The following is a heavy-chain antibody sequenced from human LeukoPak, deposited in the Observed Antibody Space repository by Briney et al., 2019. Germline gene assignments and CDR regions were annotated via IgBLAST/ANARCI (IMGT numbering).Heavy chain of an antibody. Sequence: PGXGXXXVSAISGSGGSTYYADSVKGRFTISRDNSKNTLSLQMNSLRAEHTAVYYCAKTEGNYDYVWGSYRFYYFDYWGQGTLVTVSS. V-gene: IGHV3-23*01. CDR2: ISGSGGST. J-gene: IGHJ4*02. D-gene: IGHD3-16*02. CDR3: AKTEGNYDYVWGSYRFYYFDY.